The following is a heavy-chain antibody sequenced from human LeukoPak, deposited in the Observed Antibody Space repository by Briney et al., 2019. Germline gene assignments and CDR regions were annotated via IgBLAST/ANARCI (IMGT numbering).Heavy chain of an antibody. CDR2: IYYSGST. D-gene: IGHD3-22*01. CDR1: GGSISSGGYY. J-gene: IGHJ4*02. Sequence: SETLSLTCTVSGGSISSGGYYWSWIRQHPGKGLEWIGYIYYSGSTYYNPSLKSRVTISVDTSKNQFSLKLSSVTAADTAVYYCAREDDSSGSLDYWSQGTLVTVSS. CDR3: AREDDSSGSLDY. V-gene: IGHV4-31*03.